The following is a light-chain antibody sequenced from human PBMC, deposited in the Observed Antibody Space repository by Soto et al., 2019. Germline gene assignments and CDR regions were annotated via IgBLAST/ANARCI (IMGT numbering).Light chain of an antibody. Sequence: QSALTQPASVSGSPGQSITISCTGTSSDVGGYNYVSWYQQHPVKAPKLMIYEVTNRPSGVSNRCSGSKSGNTASLTISGLQAEDEADYYCSSYTSSSPYVFGTGTKVTV. CDR3: SSYTSSSPYV. CDR2: EVT. CDR1: SSDVGGYNY. V-gene: IGLV2-14*01. J-gene: IGLJ1*01.